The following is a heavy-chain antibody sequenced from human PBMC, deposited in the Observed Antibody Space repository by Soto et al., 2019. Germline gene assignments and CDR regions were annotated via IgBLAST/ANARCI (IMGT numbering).Heavy chain of an antibody. CDR3: WLRYCSGGSCYSGDAFDS. J-gene: IGHJ3*02. Sequence: ASVKVSCKVSGYTLTELSMHWVRQAPGKGLEWMGGFDPEDGETIYAQKFQGRVTMTEDTSTDTAYMELSSLRSEDTAVYYCWLRYCSGGSCYSGDAFDSWGQGTMVTVAS. CDR1: GYTLTELS. CDR2: FDPEDGET. V-gene: IGHV1-24*01. D-gene: IGHD2-15*01.